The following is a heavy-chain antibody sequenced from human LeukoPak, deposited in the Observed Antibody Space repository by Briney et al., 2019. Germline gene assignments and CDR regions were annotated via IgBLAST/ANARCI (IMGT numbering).Heavy chain of an antibody. CDR1: GGTFSSYV. Sequence: SVKVSCKASGGTFSSYVISWVRQAPGQGLEWMGGIIPIFGTANYAQKFQGRVTITTDESTSTAYMELSSLRSEDTAVYYCARLIVATIRGIGYFDYWGQGTLVTVSS. D-gene: IGHD5-12*01. CDR3: ARLIVATIRGIGYFDY. CDR2: IIPIFGTA. V-gene: IGHV1-69*05. J-gene: IGHJ4*02.